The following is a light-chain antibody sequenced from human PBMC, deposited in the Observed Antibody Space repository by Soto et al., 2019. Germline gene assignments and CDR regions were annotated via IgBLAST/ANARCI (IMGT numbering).Light chain of an antibody. Sequence: DIQMTQSPSTLSASVGDRVIITCRASQGLSSWLAWYQQKPRQAPRLLIFDTSRLQSGVPSRFSGSGSGTEFTLTISSLQPDDFATYYCQQYDDYWTFGQGTKVDIK. CDR3: QQYDDYWT. V-gene: IGKV1-5*01. CDR1: QGLSSW. J-gene: IGKJ1*01. CDR2: DTS.